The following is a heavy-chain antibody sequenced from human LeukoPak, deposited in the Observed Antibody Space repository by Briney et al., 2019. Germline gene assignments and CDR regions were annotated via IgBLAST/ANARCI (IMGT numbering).Heavy chain of an antibody. J-gene: IGHJ4*02. CDR3: ARDNAGYDY. V-gene: IGHV3-48*01. Sequence: GGSLRLSCAASGFTFSSYSMNWDRQAPGKGLEWVSYITSSSSPIYYADSVKGRFTISRDNAKNSLYLQMNSLRAEDTAVYYCARDNAGYDYWGQGTLVTVSS. D-gene: IGHD5-12*01. CDR1: GFTFSSYS. CDR2: ITSSSSPI.